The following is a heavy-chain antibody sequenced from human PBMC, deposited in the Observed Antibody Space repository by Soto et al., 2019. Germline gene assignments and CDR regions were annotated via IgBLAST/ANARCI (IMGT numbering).Heavy chain of an antibody. D-gene: IGHD5-18*01. CDR1: VYSFTSYW. V-gene: IGHV5-51*01. Sequence: GESLQISCKGSVYSFTSYWIGWVRQMPGKGLEWMGIIYPGDSDTRYSPSFQGQVTISADKSISTAYLQWSSLKASDTAMYYCAVPWDTAMAQDAFDIPGQGKIVTGSS. J-gene: IGHJ3*02. CDR3: AVPWDTAMAQDAFDI. CDR2: IYPGDSDT.